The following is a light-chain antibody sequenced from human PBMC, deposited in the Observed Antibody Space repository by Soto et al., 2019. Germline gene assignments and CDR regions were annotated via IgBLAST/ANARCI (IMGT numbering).Light chain of an antibody. CDR2: DVS. CDR1: QSSNAW. Sequence: DIQMTQAPSTISASVGDRVTITCRASQSSNAWLAWYQQKPGKAPKRLIYDVSTLDSGVPSRFSGSASGTEFTLTISSLESDDFATYYCQQYHRYSTFGQGTRVDI. V-gene: IGKV1-5*01. J-gene: IGKJ1*01. CDR3: QQYHRYST.